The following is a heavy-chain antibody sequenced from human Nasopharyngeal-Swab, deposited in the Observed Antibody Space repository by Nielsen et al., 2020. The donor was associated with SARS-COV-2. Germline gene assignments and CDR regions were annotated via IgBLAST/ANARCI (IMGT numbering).Heavy chain of an antibody. J-gene: IGHJ4*01. CDR2: IYWDGDK. CDR3: AHTREKWRVAFDY. CDR1: GLSNSTSGVG. V-gene: IGHV2-5*02. Sequence: SGPTPVKPTQTLTLTCTFSGLSNSTSGVGVGWIRQPPGKALEWLAVIYWDGDKRLQSSLTITKDVSKNQVVLTMSNMDPVDTATYYCAHTREKWRVAFDYWGHGTLVTVSS. D-gene: IGHD6-19*01.